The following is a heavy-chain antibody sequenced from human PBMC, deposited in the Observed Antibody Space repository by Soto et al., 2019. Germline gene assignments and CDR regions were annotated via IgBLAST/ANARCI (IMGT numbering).Heavy chain of an antibody. D-gene: IGHD3-22*01. V-gene: IGHV1-18*01. J-gene: IGHJ4*02. CDR2: ITPYNGNT. CDR3: ARLDYDRTGAFDY. CDR1: GYTFTTSG. Sequence: ASVKVSCKASGYTFTTSGISWVRQAPGQGLEWMGWITPYNGNTNYIQKLQDRVTMTTDTSTSTAYMELRSLRSDDTAVYYCARLDYDRTGAFDYWGQGTLVTVSS.